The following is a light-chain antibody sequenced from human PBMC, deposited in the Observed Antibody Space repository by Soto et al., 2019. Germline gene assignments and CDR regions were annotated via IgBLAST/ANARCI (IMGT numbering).Light chain of an antibody. J-gene: IGKJ1*01. CDR3: QQFGSS. V-gene: IGKV3-20*01. CDR2: GAS. Sequence: EIVLTQSPGTLSLSPGERATLSCRASQSVSSSYLAWYQQKPGQAPRLLIYGASSRATGIPDRFSGSGSGTDFTLTIRRLEPEDFAVYYYQQFGSSFGQGTEVDIK. CDR1: QSVSSSY.